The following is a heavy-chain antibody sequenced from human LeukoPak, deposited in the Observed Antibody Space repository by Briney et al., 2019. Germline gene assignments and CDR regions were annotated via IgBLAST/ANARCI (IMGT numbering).Heavy chain of an antibody. Sequence: SETLSLTCTVSGGSISSYYWSWIRQPPGKGLEWIGYIYYSGSTNYNPSLKSRVTISVDTSKNQFPLKLSSVTAADTAVYYCARRNYYDSSGYSLDYWGQGTLVTVSS. CDR2: IYYSGST. CDR3: ARRNYYDSSGYSLDY. V-gene: IGHV4-59*08. D-gene: IGHD3-22*01. J-gene: IGHJ4*02. CDR1: GGSISSYY.